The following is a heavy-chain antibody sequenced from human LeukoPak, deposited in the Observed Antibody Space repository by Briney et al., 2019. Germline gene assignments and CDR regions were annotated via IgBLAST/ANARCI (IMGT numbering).Heavy chain of an antibody. Sequence: ASVKVSCKASGYTFTSYGISWVRQAPGQGLEWMGWISAYNGNTNYAQKLQGRVTMTTDTSTSTAYMELRSLRSDDTAVYYCARTRIAAAGRNWFDPWGQGTLVTVSS. CDR1: GYTFTSYG. J-gene: IGHJ5*02. V-gene: IGHV1-18*04. CDR2: ISAYNGNT. D-gene: IGHD6-13*01. CDR3: ARTRIAAAGRNWFDP.